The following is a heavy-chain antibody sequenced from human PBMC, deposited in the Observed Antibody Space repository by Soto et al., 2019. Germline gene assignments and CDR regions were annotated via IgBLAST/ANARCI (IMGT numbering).Heavy chain of an antibody. V-gene: IGHV4-39*01. CDR3: ATSNWFDP. CDR1: GGSISSRGYY. CDR2: IYYSGST. J-gene: IGHJ5*02. Sequence: QLQLQESGPGLVKPSETLSLTCTVSGGSISSRGYYWGWIRQPPGKGLEWIGTIYYSGSTYYNPSPKSRVTISVDTSKNQFSLKLSSVTAPDTAVYYCATSNWFDPWGQGTLVTVSS.